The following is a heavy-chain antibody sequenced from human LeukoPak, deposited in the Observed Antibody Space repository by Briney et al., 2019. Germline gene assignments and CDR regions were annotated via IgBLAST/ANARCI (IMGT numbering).Heavy chain of an antibody. J-gene: IGHJ4*02. CDR2: IKEDGSEK. V-gene: IGHV3-7*03. Sequence: GGPLRLSCAASGFAFSTYWMSWVRQAPGKGLEWVANIKEDGSEKYYVDSVKGRFTISRDNAKNSLYLLMNSLRVEDTAVYYCARISGSGWFSGWGQGTLVTVSS. CDR3: ARISGSGWFSG. D-gene: IGHD6-19*01. CDR1: GFAFSTYW.